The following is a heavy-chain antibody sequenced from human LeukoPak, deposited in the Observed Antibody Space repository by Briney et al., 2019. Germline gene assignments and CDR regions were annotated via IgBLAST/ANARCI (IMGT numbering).Heavy chain of an antibody. CDR2: IYYSGST. V-gene: IGHV4-59*01. CDR1: GGSISSYY. Sequence: PSETLSLTCTVSGGSISSYYWSWIRQPPGKGLEWIGYIYYSGSTSYNPSLKSRVTISVDTSMNQFSLKLLSVTAADTAVYYCAREDSGYDYSPFDYWGQGSWSPSPQ. CDR3: AREDSGYDYSPFDY. J-gene: IGHJ4*02. D-gene: IGHD5-12*01.